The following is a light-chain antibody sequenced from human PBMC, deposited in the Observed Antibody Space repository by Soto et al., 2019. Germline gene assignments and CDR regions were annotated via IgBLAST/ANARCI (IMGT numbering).Light chain of an antibody. CDR3: GSYSRNRTPVV. J-gene: IGLJ2*01. CDR1: SSDVGGYDY. CDR2: EAS. Sequence: QSALPQPASVSGSPGQSITISCIGTSSDVGGYDYVSWYQQHPGSAPKLMIYEASNRPSGVSNRLSGSKSDNTASLTISGLLDEDEAYYYCGSYSRNRTPVVFGGGTKLTVL. V-gene: IGLV2-14*03.